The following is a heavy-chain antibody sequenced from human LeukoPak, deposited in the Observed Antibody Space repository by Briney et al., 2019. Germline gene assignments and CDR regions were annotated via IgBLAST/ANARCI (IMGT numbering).Heavy chain of an antibody. CDR1: GFTFSNHG. Sequence: PGGSLRLSCAASGFTFSNHGMNWVRQAPGKGLEWVSAISGSGGSTYYADSVKGRFTISRDNSKNTLYLQMNSLRAEDTAVYYCAKVGPLGVIDLDYWGQGTLVTVSS. CDR2: ISGSGGST. J-gene: IGHJ4*02. V-gene: IGHV3-23*01. D-gene: IGHD3-22*01. CDR3: AKVGPLGVIDLDY.